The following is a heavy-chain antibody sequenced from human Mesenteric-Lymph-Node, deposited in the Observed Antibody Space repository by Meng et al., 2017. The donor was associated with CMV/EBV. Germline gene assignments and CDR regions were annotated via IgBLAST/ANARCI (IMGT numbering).Heavy chain of an antibody. J-gene: IGHJ4*02. CDR2: IYYSGRT. Sequence: SETLSLTCTVSGGSINGYYWNWIRQTPGKGLDWIGFIYYSGRTNYSPSLESRVSISVDSSNSQVSLRLTSVTAADTAVYYCATGRGFGSGNPYYFDYWGQGALVTVSS. CDR3: ATGRGFGSGNPYYFDY. CDR1: GGSINGYY. D-gene: IGHD3-10*01. V-gene: IGHV4-59*01.